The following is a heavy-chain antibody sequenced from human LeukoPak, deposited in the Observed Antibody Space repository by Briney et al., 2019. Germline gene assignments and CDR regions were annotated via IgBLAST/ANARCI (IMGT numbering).Heavy chain of an antibody. CDR2: INTYNGNT. CDR3: ARDKSGTEFDY. CDR1: GYIFSTSG. D-gene: IGHD1-7*01. V-gene: IGHV1-18*01. Sequence: GASVKVSCKASGYIFSTSGISWVRQAPGQGLEWMGWINTYNGNTNYAQKLPGRVTMTTHTSTSTAYMELRSLGSDDTAVYYCARDKSGTEFDYWGQGTLVTVSS. J-gene: IGHJ4*02.